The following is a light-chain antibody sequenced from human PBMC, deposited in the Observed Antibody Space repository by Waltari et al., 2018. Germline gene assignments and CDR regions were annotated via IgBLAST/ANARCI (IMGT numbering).Light chain of an antibody. CDR3: LQGTHWPYT. CDR1: QSLVYSDGNTY. Sequence: DVMTQSPLSLPVTLGQPASISCRSSQSLVYSDGNTYLNWFQQRPGQYPRRLIYKISIRDSCVPYRLRCSGSGTDFRLKIRRVEAEDVGVYYCLQGTHWPYTFDQGTKLEIK. J-gene: IGKJ2*01. CDR2: KIS. V-gene: IGKV2-30*01.